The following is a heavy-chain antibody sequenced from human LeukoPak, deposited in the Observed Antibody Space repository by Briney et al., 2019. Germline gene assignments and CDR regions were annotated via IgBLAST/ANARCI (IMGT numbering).Heavy chain of an antibody. CDR3: STGSGHAFDI. CDR1: GFTFSSYW. J-gene: IGHJ3*02. CDR2: INSDGSST. Sequence: GGSLRLSCAASGFTFSSYWMHWVRQVPGKGLVWVSRINSDGSSTTYADSVKGRFTISRDNAKNTLYVQMNSLRAEDTAVYYCSTGSGHAFDIWGRGTMVTVSS. V-gene: IGHV3-74*01. D-gene: IGHD3-10*01.